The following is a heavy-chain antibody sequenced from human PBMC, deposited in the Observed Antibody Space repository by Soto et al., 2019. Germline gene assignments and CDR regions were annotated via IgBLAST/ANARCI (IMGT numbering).Heavy chain of an antibody. CDR3: ARSSGYHDTYPTNRYFHN. Sequence: XGSLRLSCSAAGFTFSTYWMSWVRQAPGKGLEWVANINQDGSEKYYVDSVKGRFTISRDNARNSLYLQVNSLRADDTAMFYCARSSGYHDTYPTNRYFHNWGHGTLVTVS. D-gene: IGHD3-22*01. CDR2: INQDGSEK. CDR1: GFTFSTYW. V-gene: IGHV3-7*01. J-gene: IGHJ1*01.